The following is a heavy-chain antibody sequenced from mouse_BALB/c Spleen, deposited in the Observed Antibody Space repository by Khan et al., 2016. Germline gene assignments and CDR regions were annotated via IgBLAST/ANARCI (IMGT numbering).Heavy chain of an antibody. CDR1: GYSITNGYN. D-gene: IGHD2-4*01. Sequence: VQLKESGPDLVKPSQSLSLTCTVTGYSITNGYNWHWIRQFPGNKLEWMGYIHYSGTTNYNPSLKSRISITRDTSKNQFFLQLNSVTTGDTAIYFCARWNYDHFDYWGQGTTLTVSS. V-gene: IGHV3-1*02. CDR3: ARWNYDHFDY. CDR2: IHYSGTT. J-gene: IGHJ2*01.